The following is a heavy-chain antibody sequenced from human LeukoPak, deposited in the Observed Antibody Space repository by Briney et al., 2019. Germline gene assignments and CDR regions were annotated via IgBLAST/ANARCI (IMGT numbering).Heavy chain of an antibody. CDR3: ARAYYYYYYMDV. V-gene: IGHV3-20*04. J-gene: IGHJ6*03. CDR2: INWNGGST. CDR1: GFTFDDYG. Sequence: GGSLRLSCAASGFTFDDYGMSWVRQAPGKGLEWVSGINWNGGSTGYADSVKGRFTISRDNSKNSLYLQMNSLRAEDTALYYCARAYYYYYYMDVWGKGTTVTVSS.